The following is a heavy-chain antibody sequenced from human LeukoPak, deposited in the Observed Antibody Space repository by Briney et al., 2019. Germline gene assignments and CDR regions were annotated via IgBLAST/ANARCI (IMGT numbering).Heavy chain of an antibody. D-gene: IGHD2-21*01. CDR1: GGSISSSSYY. Sequence: PSETLSLTCTVSGGSISSSSYYWGWIRQPPGKGLEWIGSIYYSGSTYYNPPLKSRVTISVDTSKNQFSLKLSSVTAADTAVYYCARDVGIPYWGQGTLVTVSS. CDR2: IYYSGST. J-gene: IGHJ4*02. CDR3: ARDVGIPY. V-gene: IGHV4-39*07.